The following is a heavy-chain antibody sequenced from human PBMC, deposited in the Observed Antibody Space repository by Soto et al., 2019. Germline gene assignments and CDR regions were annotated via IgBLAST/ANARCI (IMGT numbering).Heavy chain of an antibody. CDR2: INRSGSV. D-gene: IGHD1-26*01. Sequence: PSETLSLTCAVSGGSFTDSYWSWIRQAPGKVLEWIGEINRSGSVSYNPSLKSRVTISVDTVQNQFTLKLNSVTAADTVLYFCARNRGIVVIDYYCLDFWGQGTMVTVSS. V-gene: IGHV4-34*01. CDR3: ARNRGIVVIDYYCLDF. J-gene: IGHJ6*02. CDR1: GGSFTDSY.